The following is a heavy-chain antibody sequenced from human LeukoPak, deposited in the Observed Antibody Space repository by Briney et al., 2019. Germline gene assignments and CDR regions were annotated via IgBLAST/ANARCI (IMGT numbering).Heavy chain of an antibody. Sequence: TGGSLRLSCAASGFTFSSYSMNWVRQAPGKGLEWVSSISSSSSYIYYADSVKGRFTISRDNSKNTLFLHMNNLTADDTALYYCAKEGITGADSWGQGTLVSVSS. V-gene: IGHV3-21*04. CDR3: AKEGITGADS. CDR2: ISSSSSYI. J-gene: IGHJ4*02. CDR1: GFTFSSYS.